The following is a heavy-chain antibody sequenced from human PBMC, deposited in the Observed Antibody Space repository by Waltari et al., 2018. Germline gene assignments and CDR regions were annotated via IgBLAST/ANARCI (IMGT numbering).Heavy chain of an antibody. CDR2: ISYDGSNK. D-gene: IGHD6-19*01. CDR1: GFTFSSYA. CDR3: ARDAVAGTYYFDY. V-gene: IGHV3-30-3*01. J-gene: IGHJ4*02. Sequence: QVQLVESGGGVVQPGRSLRLSCAASGFTFSSYAMHWVRQAPGKGLEWVAVISYDGSNKYYADSVKGRFTISRDNSKNTLYLQMNSLRAEDTAVYYCARDAVAGTYYFDYWGQGTLVTVSS.